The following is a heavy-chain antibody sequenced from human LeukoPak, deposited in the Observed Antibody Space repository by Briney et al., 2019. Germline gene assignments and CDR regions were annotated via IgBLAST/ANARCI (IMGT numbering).Heavy chain of an antibody. CDR3: ARHKTYYYDSSGYSRHNWFDP. D-gene: IGHD3-22*01. Sequence: SETLSLTCTVSGGSISSSSYYWGWIRQPPGKGLEWIGSIYYSGSTYYNPSLKSRVTISVDTSKNQFSLKLSSVTAADTAVYYCARHKTYYYDSSGYSRHNWFDPWGQGTLVTVSS. V-gene: IGHV4-39*01. J-gene: IGHJ5*02. CDR1: GGSISSSSYY. CDR2: IYYSGST.